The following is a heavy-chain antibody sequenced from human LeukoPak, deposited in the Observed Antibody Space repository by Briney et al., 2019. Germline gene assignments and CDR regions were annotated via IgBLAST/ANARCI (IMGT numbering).Heavy chain of an antibody. CDR3: ARERGYSYGYDY. CDR1: GFIVSSNY. CDR2: IYSGGST. Sequence: GGSLRLSCAASGFIVSSNYMSWVRQAPGKGLEWVSVIYSGGSTYYADSVKGRFTISRDNSKNTLYLQMNSLRAEDTAVYYCARERGYSYGYDYWGQGTLVTVSS. J-gene: IGHJ4*02. V-gene: IGHV3-66*01. D-gene: IGHD5-18*01.